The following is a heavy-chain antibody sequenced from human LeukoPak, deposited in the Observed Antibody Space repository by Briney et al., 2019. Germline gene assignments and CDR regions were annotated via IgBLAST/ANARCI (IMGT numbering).Heavy chain of an antibody. CDR3: ARAMDPYYDFWSATGSTEYFQH. CDR2: INPNSGGT. D-gene: IGHD3-3*01. Sequence: GASVKVSCKASGYTFTSYDINWVRQAPGQGLEWVGWINPNSGGTNYAQKFQGRVTMTRDTSISTAYMELSRLRSDDTAVYYCARAMDPYYDFWSATGSTEYFQHWGQGTLVTVSS. CDR1: GYTFTSYD. V-gene: IGHV1-2*02. J-gene: IGHJ1*01.